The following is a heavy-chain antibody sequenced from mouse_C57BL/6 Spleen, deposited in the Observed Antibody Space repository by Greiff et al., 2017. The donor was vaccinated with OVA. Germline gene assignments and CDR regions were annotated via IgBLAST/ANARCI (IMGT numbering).Heavy chain of an antibody. CDR2: ISSGSSTI. CDR3: ARHRYDYFFDY. J-gene: IGHJ2*01. V-gene: IGHV5-17*01. Sequence: EVKLVESGGGLVKPGGSLKLSCAASGFTFSDYGMHWVRQAPEKGLEWVAYISSGSSTIYYADTVQGRFTISRDNAKNTLFLQMTSLRSEDTAMYYCARHRYDYFFDYWGQGTTLTVSS. D-gene: IGHD2-4*01. CDR1: GFTFSDYG.